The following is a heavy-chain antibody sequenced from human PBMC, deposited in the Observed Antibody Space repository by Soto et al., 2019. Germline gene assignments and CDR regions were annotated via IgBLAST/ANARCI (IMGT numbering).Heavy chain of an antibody. Sequence: GGSLRLSCAASGFTFSSYGMHWVRQAPGKGLEWVAVISYDGNIKRYTGSVKGRFTISRDNSENTLYLQMNSLSPEDTAVYYCARAGYCSGGRCYSPYYYYYGMDVWGQGTTVTVSS. D-gene: IGHD2-15*01. CDR2: ISYDGNIK. J-gene: IGHJ6*02. CDR3: ARAGYCSGGRCYSPYYYYYGMDV. V-gene: IGHV3-30*03. CDR1: GFTFSSYG.